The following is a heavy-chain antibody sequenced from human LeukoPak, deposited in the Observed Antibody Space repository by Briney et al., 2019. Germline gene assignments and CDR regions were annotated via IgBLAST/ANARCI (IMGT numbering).Heavy chain of an antibody. CDR1: GGSISSYY. Sequence: SETLSLACTVSGGSISSYYWSWIRQPPGKGLEWIGYIFYTGSTNYNPSLKSRVTISVLTSKNRFSLKLSSVTAADTAVYYCATLTGGDDAFDIWGQGTMVTVSS. V-gene: IGHV4-59*01. D-gene: IGHD4-23*01. CDR3: ATLTGGDDAFDI. J-gene: IGHJ3*02. CDR2: IFYTGST.